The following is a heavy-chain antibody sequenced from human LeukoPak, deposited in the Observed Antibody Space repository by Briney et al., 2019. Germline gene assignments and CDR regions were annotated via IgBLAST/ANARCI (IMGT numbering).Heavy chain of an antibody. CDR2: INPSGGST. V-gene: IGHV1-46*01. CDR3: AREMGRWFGESSLHI. CDR1: GYTFTSYY. J-gene: IGHJ3*02. D-gene: IGHD3-10*01. Sequence: ASVTVSFKASGYTFTSYYMHWVRQAPGQGLEWMGIINPSGGSTSYAQKFQGRVTMTRDMSTSTVYMELSSLRSEDTAVYYCAREMGRWFGESSLHIWGQGTMVTVSS.